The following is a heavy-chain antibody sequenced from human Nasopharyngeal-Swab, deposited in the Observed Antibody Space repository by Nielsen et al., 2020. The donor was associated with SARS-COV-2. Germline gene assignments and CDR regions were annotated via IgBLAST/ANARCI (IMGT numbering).Heavy chain of an antibody. V-gene: IGHV3-11*04. D-gene: IGHD5-24*01. Sequence: GESLKISCAASGFTFSDYYMSWIRQAPGKGLEWVSYISSSGSTIYYADSVKGRFTISRGNAKNSLYLQMNSLRAEDTAVYYCARTDGYTLNNAFDIWGQGTMVTVSS. CDR2: ISSSGSTI. J-gene: IGHJ3*02. CDR3: ARTDGYTLNNAFDI. CDR1: GFTFSDYY.